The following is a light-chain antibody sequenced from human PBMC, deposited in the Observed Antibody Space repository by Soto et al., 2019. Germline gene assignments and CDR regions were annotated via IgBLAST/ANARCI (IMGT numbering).Light chain of an antibody. V-gene: IGKV1-5*03. CDR2: RAS. CDR1: DSIRNW. J-gene: IGKJ1*01. Sequence: DIQMTQSRSTLSASVGDTVSITCRASDSIRNWLAWYHHKPGKAPKLLIYRASTLETGVPSRFSGSGSGTEFTLTITRLRPDDFGSHYCHQFNTYWTIGQGNSVDI. CDR3: HQFNTYWT.